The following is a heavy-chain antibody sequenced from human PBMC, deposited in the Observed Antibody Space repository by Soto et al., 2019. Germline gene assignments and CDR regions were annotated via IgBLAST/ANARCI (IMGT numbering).Heavy chain of an antibody. V-gene: IGHV3-30-3*01. CDR1: GFTFSSYA. CDR2: ISYDGSNK. CDR3: ERDRGYDILSGNYNWFDP. Sequence: GGSLRLSCAASGFTFSSYAMHWVRQAPGKGLEWVAVISYDGSNKYYADSVKGRFTISRDNSKNTLYLQMNSLRAEDTAVYYCERDRGYDILSGNYNWFDPWGQGTLVTVSS. J-gene: IGHJ5*02. D-gene: IGHD3-9*01.